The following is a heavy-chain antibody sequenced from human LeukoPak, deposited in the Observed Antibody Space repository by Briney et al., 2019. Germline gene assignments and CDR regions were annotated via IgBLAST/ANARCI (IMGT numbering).Heavy chain of an antibody. CDR2: IYPGDSDT. J-gene: IGHJ4*02. CDR1: GYSFTSYW. D-gene: IGHD6-13*01. Sequence: GESLKISCKGSGYSFTSYWIVWVHQMPGKGLEWMGIIYPGDSDTRYSPSFQGQVTISADKSISTAYLQWSSLKASDTAMYYCARLEQQLARPFDYWGQGTLVTVSS. V-gene: IGHV5-51*07. CDR3: ARLEQQLARPFDY.